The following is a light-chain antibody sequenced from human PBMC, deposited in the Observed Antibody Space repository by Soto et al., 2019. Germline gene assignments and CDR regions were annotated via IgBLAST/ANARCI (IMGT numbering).Light chain of an antibody. CDR2: GAF. Sequence: EVVMTQSPVTLSVSPGESATLSCRASQDVSTKLAWYQQQPGQAHRLLIYGAFFRATGIPAKFTGSGSGTEFTLTITGLQSEDCAVYYCQQYNNWPRTFGLGTEVEMK. CDR1: QDVSTK. CDR3: QQYNNWPRT. J-gene: IGKJ1*01. V-gene: IGKV3-15*01.